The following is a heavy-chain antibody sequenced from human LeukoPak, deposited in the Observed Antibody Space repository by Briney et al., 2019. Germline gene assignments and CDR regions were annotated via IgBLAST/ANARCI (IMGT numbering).Heavy chain of an antibody. CDR2: IYYSGST. Sequence: SETLSLTCTVSGGSISSYYWSWIRQPPGKGLEWIGYIYYSGSTNYNPSLKSRVTISVDTSKNQFSPKLSSVTAADTAVYYCARAKWESYYFDYWGQGTLVTVSS. D-gene: IGHD1-26*01. V-gene: IGHV4-59*08. CDR3: ARAKWESYYFDY. J-gene: IGHJ4*02. CDR1: GGSISSYY.